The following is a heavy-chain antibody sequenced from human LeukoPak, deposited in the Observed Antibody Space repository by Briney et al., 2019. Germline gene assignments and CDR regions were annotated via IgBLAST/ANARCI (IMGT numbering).Heavy chain of an antibody. Sequence: GASVKVSCKVSGYTLTELSMHWVRQAPGKGLEWMGGFDPEDGETIYAQKFQGRVTMTEDTSTDTAYMELSSMRSEDTAVYYCATSKPPYSSGSFDYWGQGTLVTVSS. J-gene: IGHJ4*02. V-gene: IGHV1-24*01. CDR3: ATSKPPYSSGSFDY. D-gene: IGHD3-22*01. CDR1: GYTLTELS. CDR2: FDPEDGET.